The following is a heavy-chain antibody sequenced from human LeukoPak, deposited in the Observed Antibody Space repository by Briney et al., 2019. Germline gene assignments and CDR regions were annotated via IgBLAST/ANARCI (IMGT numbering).Heavy chain of an antibody. CDR3: ARIVVRGYYYGMDV. Sequence: SVKVSCKASGGTFSSYAISWVRQAPGQGLEWMGRIIPILGIANYAQKFQGRVTITADKSTSTAYMELSSLRSEDTAVYYCARIVVRGYYYGMDVWGQGTTVTVSS. J-gene: IGHJ6*02. CDR2: IIPILGIA. D-gene: IGHD3-10*01. V-gene: IGHV1-69*04. CDR1: GGTFSSYA.